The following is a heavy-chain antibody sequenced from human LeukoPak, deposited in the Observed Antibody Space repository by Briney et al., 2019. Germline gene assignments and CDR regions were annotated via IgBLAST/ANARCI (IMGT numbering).Heavy chain of an antibody. CDR2: INWNGGST. CDR3: ARDLRLGSEGFDY. D-gene: IGHD2-2*03. V-gene: IGHV3-20*04. J-gene: IGHJ4*02. CDR1: GFSFDDYG. Sequence: GGSLRLSCAASGFSFDDYGMSWVRQAPGKGLEWVSGINWNGGSTGYADSVKGRFTISRDNAKNSLYLQMNSLRAEDTAVYYCARDLRLGSEGFDYWGQGTLVTVSS.